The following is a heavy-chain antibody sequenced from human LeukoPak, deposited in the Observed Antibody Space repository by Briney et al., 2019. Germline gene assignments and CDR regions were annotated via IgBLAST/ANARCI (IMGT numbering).Heavy chain of an antibody. Sequence: GSLRLSCAASGFRVSSDYMTWVRQAPGMGLEWVSVIYSGGSTYYADSVKGRFTISRDNSKNTLYLQMNNLRVEDTAVYYCARYHTALNYWGQGTLVTASS. CDR1: GFRVSSDY. D-gene: IGHD5-18*01. CDR2: IYSGGST. J-gene: IGHJ4*02. V-gene: IGHV3-53*01. CDR3: ARYHTALNY.